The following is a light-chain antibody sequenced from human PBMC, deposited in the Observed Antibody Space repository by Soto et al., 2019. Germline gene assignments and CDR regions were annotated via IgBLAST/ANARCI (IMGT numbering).Light chain of an antibody. CDR2: AAS. Sequence: DIQMTQSPSTLSGSVGDRVTITCRASQGISSYLAWYQQKPGKAPKLLIYAASTLQSGVPLRFSGSRSGTDFTLTISSLQPEDFASYYCQQSYSTWTFGQGTKVDI. CDR3: QQSYSTWT. V-gene: IGKV1-39*01. J-gene: IGKJ1*01. CDR1: QGISSY.